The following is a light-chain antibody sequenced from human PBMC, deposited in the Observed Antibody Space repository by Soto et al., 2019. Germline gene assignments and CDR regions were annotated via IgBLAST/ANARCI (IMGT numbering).Light chain of an antibody. CDR3: SSYTSSNTLYV. J-gene: IGLJ1*01. V-gene: IGLV2-14*01. CDR1: SSDVGGYNY. CDR2: DVS. Sequence: QSVRTQPVSGSGADVELSTITCTGTSSDVGGYNYVSWYQQHPGKAPKLMIYDVSNRPSGVSNRFSGSKSGNTASLTISGLQAEDEADYYCSSYTSSNTLYVFGTGTKVTVL.